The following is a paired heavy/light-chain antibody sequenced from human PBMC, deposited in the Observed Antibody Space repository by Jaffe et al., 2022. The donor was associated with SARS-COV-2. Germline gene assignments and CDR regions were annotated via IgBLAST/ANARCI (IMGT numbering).Heavy chain of an antibody. CDR3: ARELDYALGY. CDR2: VYNSGHT. V-gene: IGHV4-31*03. J-gene: IGHJ4*02. Sequence: QVQLQESGPRLVKPSQTLSLTCNVSGDSISSGDSYWSWIRQHPGKGLEWVGYVYNSGHTYYNPSLKSRVDISIDTSKNQFSLRLTSVTAADTAVYYCARELDYALGYWGQGILVTVSS. D-gene: IGHD2-2*01. CDR1: GDSISSGDSY.
Light chain of an antibody. Sequence: QSVLTQPPSVSGAPGQRVTISCTGSSSNIGAGYDVHWYQQLPGTAPKLLIYGDSNRPSGVPDRFSGSKSGTSASLVISGLHVDDEADYYCQSFDSSLDNSGVFGGGTKLTVL. CDR1: SSNIGAGYD. CDR2: GDS. J-gene: IGLJ3*02. V-gene: IGLV1-40*01. CDR3: QSFDSSLDNSGV.